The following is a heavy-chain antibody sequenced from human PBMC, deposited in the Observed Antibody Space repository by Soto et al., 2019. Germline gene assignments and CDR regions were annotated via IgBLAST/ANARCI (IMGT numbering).Heavy chain of an antibody. V-gene: IGHV3-23*01. Sequence: GGSLRLSCAASGFSFTNFAMSWVRQAAGKGLEWVAGIGASGDITWYADSVKGLLSISRDNSKNTLYLQLNSLRFEDTAVYYCAKDDFTDRGDDYFDYWGPGTLVTVSS. CDR3: AKDDFTDRGDDYFDY. J-gene: IGHJ4*02. CDR2: IGASGDIT. CDR1: GFSFTNFA. D-gene: IGHD2-21*02.